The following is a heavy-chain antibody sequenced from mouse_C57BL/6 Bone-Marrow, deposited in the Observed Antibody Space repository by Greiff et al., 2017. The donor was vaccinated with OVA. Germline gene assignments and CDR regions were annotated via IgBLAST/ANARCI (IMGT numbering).Heavy chain of an antibody. J-gene: IGHJ1*03. D-gene: IGHD2-3*01. CDR3: SRPLYDGYLYFDV. V-gene: IGHV1-64*01. Sequence: QVQLQQPGAELVKPGASVKLSCKASGYTFTSYWMHWVKQRPGHGLEWIGMIHPNSGSTNYNEKFKSKATLTVDKSYSTAYMQLSSLTSEDSAVYYCSRPLYDGYLYFDVWGTGTTVTVSS. CDR1: GYTFTSYW. CDR2: IHPNSGST.